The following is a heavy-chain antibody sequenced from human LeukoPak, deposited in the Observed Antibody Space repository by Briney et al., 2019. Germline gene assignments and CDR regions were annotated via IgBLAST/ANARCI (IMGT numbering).Heavy chain of an antibody. CDR2: IIPIFGTA. D-gene: IGHD3-22*01. CDR3: ARDRSVEGRYYYDSNGLRYFDY. Sequence: GSSVKVSCKASGGTFSSYAISWVRQAPGQGLEWMGRIIPIFGTANYAQKFQGRVTITTDESTSTAYMELSSLRSEDTAVYYCARDRSVEGRYYYDSNGLRYFDYWGQGTLVTVSS. CDR1: GGTFSSYA. J-gene: IGHJ4*02. V-gene: IGHV1-69*05.